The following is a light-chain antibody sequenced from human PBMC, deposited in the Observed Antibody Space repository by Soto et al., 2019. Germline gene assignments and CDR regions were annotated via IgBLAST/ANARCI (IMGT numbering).Light chain of an antibody. J-gene: IGLJ1*01. V-gene: IGLV1-40*01. CDR2: GNN. CDR3: QSYASSLSANFV. Sequence: QSVLTQPPSVSVAPGQRVTISCTGSSSNIGAGYDVHWYQQLPGKAPKLLIYGNNNRPSGVPDRFSGSKSGTSASLAINGLRADDEADYYCQSYASSLSANFVFGTGTKVTVL. CDR1: SSNIGAGYD.